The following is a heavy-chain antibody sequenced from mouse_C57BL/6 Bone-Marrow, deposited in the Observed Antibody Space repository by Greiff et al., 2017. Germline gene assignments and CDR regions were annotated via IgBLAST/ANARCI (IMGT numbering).Heavy chain of an antibody. CDR2: IYPGSGNT. J-gene: IGHJ2*01. D-gene: IGHD2-4*01. Sequence: QVQLQQSGAELVRPGASVKLSCKASGYTFTDYYINWVKQRPGQGLEWIARIYPGSGNTYYNEKFKGKATLTAEKSSSTAYMQLSSLTSDDSAVYFCARKGVYDYSYYFDYWGQGTTLTVSS. CDR3: ARKGVYDYSYYFDY. V-gene: IGHV1-76*01. CDR1: GYTFTDYY.